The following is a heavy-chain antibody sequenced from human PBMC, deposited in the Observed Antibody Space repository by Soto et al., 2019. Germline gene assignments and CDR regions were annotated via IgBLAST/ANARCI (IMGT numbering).Heavy chain of an antibody. CDR2: INYSGVST. CDR3: VTDPNWEWGY. D-gene: IGHD1-1*01. Sequence: PGGSLRLSCAASGFAFSRNDMNCVRQRPGRGLEWVSNINYSGVSTYYSDAVKGRFAISRDNSKNILYLEMNSLKVDDTAVYYCVTDPNWEWGYWGQGALVTVSS. CDR1: GFAFSRND. J-gene: IGHJ4*02. V-gene: IGHV3-23*01.